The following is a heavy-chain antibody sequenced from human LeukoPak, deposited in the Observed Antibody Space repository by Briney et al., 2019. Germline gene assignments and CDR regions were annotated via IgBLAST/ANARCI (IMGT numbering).Heavy chain of an antibody. CDR3: ARDRGIGGYCTNGICFLFDY. CDR1: GFTFRSYG. D-gene: IGHD2-8*01. J-gene: IGHJ4*02. V-gene: IGHV3-33*01. Sequence: GGSLRLSCAASGFTFRSYGMHWVRQAPGKGLEWVAVIWYDGSNKYYADSVKGRFTISRDNSKNTLYLQTNSLRAEDTAVYYCARDRGIGGYCTNGICFLFDYWGQGTLVTVSS. CDR2: IWYDGSNK.